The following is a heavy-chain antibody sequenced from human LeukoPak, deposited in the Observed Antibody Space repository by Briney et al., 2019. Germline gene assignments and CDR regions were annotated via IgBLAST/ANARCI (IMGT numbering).Heavy chain of an antibody. CDR2: INWNGGST. CDR1: GFTFDDYG. V-gene: IGHV3-20*04. CDR3: ARDARPRITIFGVVIIRTPFDY. D-gene: IGHD3-3*01. J-gene: IGHJ4*02. Sequence: GGSLRLSCAASGFTFDDYGMSWVRQAPGKGLEWVSGINWNGGSTGYADSVKGRFTISRDNAKNSLYLQMNSLRAEDTAVYYCARDARPRITIFGVVIIRTPFDYWGQGTLVTVSS.